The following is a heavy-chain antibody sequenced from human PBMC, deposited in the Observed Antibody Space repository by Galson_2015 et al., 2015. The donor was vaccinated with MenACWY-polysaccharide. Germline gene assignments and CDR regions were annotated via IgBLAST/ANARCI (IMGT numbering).Heavy chain of an antibody. Sequence: ETLSLTCTVSGGSISSRSYYWGWIRQPPGKGLEWIGSIYYSGSTYYNPSLKSRLTISVDTSKNQFSLKLSSVTAADTAVYYCARLEARYFDWSPTWGQGTLVTVSS. V-gene: IGHV4-39*01. J-gene: IGHJ5*02. CDR1: GGSISSRSYY. CDR2: IYYSGST. D-gene: IGHD3-9*01. CDR3: ARLEARYFDWSPT.